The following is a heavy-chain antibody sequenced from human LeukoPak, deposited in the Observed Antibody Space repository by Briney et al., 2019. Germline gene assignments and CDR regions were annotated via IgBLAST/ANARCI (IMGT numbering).Heavy chain of an antibody. D-gene: IGHD3-22*01. CDR1: GFTFSSYG. CDR3: AKVDDSSGYYAKTFDY. V-gene: IGHV3-30*02. CDR2: IRYDGSNK. J-gene: IGHJ4*02. Sequence: PGGSLRLSCAASGFTFSSYGMHWVRQAPGKGLEWVAFIRYDGSNKYYADSVKGRFTISRDNSKNTLYLQMNSLRAEDTAVYYCAKVDDSSGYYAKTFDYWGQGTLVTVSS.